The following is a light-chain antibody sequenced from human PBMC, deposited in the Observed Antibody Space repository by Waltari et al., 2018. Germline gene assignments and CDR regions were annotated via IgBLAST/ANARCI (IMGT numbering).Light chain of an antibody. CDR1: ELPRKY. CDR2: EDT. V-gene: IGLV3-10*01. J-gene: IGLJ1*01. Sequence: SYELTQPPSLSVSPGQTARITCPGHELPRKYAYWFQQKSGQAPRLVIYEDTKRPSEIPERFSGSSSGTVATLTITGAQVDDEADYYCYSSDTTGLRVFGSGTTVVVL. CDR3: YSSDTTGLRV.